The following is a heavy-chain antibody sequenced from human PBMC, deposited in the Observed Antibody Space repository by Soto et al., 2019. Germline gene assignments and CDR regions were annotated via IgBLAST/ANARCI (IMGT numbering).Heavy chain of an antibody. CDR2: INHRGST. Sequence: SETLSLTCAVYGGSSSGYYWSWIRQPPGKGLEWNGEINHRGSTNYNPSLKSRITISVDTSKNQFSLNLGSVTAADTAVYYCARVWGGAFDIWGQGTMVTVSS. V-gene: IGHV4-34*01. J-gene: IGHJ3*02. CDR1: GGSSSGYY. D-gene: IGHD3-10*01. CDR3: ARVWGGAFDI.